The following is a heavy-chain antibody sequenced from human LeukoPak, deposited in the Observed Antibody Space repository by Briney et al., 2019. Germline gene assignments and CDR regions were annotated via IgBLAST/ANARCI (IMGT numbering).Heavy chain of an antibody. CDR2: IYYSGST. CDR3: AREGGDIVVVPAEARTYYYYGMDV. Sequence: SETLSLTCTVSGGSISSYYWSWIRQPPGKGLEWIGYIYYSGSTYYNPSLKSRVTISVDTSKNQFSLKLSSVTAADTAVYYCAREGGDIVVVPAEARTYYYYGMDVWGQGTTVTVSS. D-gene: IGHD2-2*01. CDR1: GGSISSYY. V-gene: IGHV4-30-4*01. J-gene: IGHJ6*02.